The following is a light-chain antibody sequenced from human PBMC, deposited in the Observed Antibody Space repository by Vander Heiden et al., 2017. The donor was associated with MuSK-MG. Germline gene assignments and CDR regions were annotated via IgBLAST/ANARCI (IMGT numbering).Light chain of an antibody. CDR2: AAS. CDR1: ETIRSF. CDR3: QQSDSTPRT. V-gene: IGKV1-39*01. Sequence: DIQMTQSPSSLSASVGDRVTITCRASETIRSFLNWYQQKPGIAPKSLIYAASSLQSGVPSRFSGSGSGTNFSLTISRLQPEDFATYYCQQSDSTPRTFGQGTKMEI. J-gene: IGKJ2*02.